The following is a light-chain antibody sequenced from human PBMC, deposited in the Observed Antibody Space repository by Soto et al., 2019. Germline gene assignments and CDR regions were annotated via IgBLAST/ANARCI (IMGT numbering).Light chain of an antibody. V-gene: IGLV2-14*01. CDR3: SSYTTGGSYV. CDR1: SSDVGGYNS. J-gene: IGLJ1*01. CDR2: DVS. Sequence: SALTQPASVSGSPGLSIAISCTGTSSDVGGYNSVSWYQQHPGKAPKLMIYDVSNRPSGVSNRFSGSKSGNTASLTISGLQAEDEGDYYCSSYTTGGSYVFGTGTKVTVL.